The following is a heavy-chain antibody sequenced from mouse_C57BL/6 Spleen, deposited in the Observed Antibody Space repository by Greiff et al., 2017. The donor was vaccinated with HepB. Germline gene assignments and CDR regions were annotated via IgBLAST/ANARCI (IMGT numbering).Heavy chain of an antibody. D-gene: IGHD1-1*01. CDR1: GYSFTDYN. CDR3: ARGITTVVATDYFDY. J-gene: IGHJ2*01. V-gene: IGHV1-39*01. CDR2: INPNYGTT. Sequence: VQLKESGPELVKPGASVKISCKASGYSFTDYNMNWVKQSNGKSLEWIGVINPNYGTTSYNQKFKGKATLTVDQSSSTAYMQLNSLTSEDSAVYYCARGITTVVATDYFDYWGQGTTLTVSS.